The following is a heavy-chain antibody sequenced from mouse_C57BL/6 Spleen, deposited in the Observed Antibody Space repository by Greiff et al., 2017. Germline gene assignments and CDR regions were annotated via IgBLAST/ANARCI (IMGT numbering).Heavy chain of an antibody. CDR1: GYTFTSYW. CDR3: ARWGTTVVATWDWYFDV. Sequence: VQLQQPGAELVRPGSSVKLSCKASGYTFTSYWMHWVKQRPIQGLEWIGNIDPSDSVTHYNQKFKDKATLTVDKSSSTAYMQLSSLTSEDSAVYYCARWGTTVVATWDWYFDVWGTGTTVTVSS. CDR2: IDPSDSVT. V-gene: IGHV1-52*01. J-gene: IGHJ1*03. D-gene: IGHD1-1*01.